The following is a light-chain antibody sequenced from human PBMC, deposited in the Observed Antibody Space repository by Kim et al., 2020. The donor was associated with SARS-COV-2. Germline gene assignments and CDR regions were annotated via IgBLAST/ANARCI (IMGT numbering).Light chain of an antibody. Sequence: DIQMTQSPSTLSASVGDRVNITCRASQSISDWLAWYQQKPRKAPKLLIYDANSLEAGVPSRFIGSGSGKHFTLTITNLHPDDFATYYCQEYKRDSSTFGPGTKVDIK. V-gene: IGKV1-5*01. CDR3: QEYKRDSST. CDR1: QSISDW. J-gene: IGKJ3*01. CDR2: DAN.